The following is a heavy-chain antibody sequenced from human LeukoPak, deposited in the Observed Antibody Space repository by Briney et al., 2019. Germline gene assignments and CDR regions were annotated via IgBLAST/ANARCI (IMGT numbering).Heavy chain of an antibody. CDR3: ARVPGGDYGGTSIDY. V-gene: IGHV3-23*01. J-gene: IGHJ4*02. CDR1: GFTFSSYA. Sequence: GGSLRLSCAASGFTFSSYAMSWVRQAPGKGLEWVSAISGSGGSTYYADSVKGRFTISRDNPKNTLYLQMNSLRVEDTAVYYCARVPGGDYGGTSIDYWGQGTLVTVSS. D-gene: IGHD4-23*01. CDR2: ISGSGGST.